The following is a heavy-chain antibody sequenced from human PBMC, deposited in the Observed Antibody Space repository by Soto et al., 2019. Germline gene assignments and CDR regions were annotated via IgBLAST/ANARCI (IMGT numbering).Heavy chain of an antibody. CDR2: INPSGGST. CDR3: AQRGDSGSSGLFY. Sequence: HVQLVQSGAEVKKPGASVKVSCKTSGYTSTSYYMHWVRQAPGQGLEWMGMINPSGGSTPYAQKFQDRVTLTRDTSTSTVYMELSSLTSEDTAVYYCAQRGDSGSSGLFYWGQGTLVTVSS. D-gene: IGHD3-22*01. J-gene: IGHJ4*02. V-gene: IGHV1-46*01. CDR1: GYTSTSYY.